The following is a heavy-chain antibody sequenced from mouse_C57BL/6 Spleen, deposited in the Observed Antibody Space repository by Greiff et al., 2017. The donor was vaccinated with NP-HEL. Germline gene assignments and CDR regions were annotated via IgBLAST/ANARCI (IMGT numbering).Heavy chain of an antibody. CDR3: ARGYDYENYFDY. V-gene: IGHV5-4*03. CDR1: GFTFSSYD. D-gene: IGHD2-4*01. CDR2: ISDGGSDT. Sequence: EVKLMESGGGLVKPGGSLKLSCAASGFTFSSYDMSWVRQTPEKRLEWVATISDGGSDTYYPDNVKGRFTITRDNAKNNLYLQMSHLKSEDTAMYYCARGYDYENYFDYWGQGTTLTVSS. J-gene: IGHJ2*01.